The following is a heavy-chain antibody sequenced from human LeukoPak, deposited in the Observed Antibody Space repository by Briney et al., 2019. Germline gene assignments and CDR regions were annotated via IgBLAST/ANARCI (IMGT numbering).Heavy chain of an antibody. CDR3: ARNGAYNLDY. Sequence: SETLSLTCAVYGGSFSGYYWSWIRQPPGKGLEWIGEIFHSGSTNYNPSLKSRLTISLDKSKNQFSLKLNSVTAADTAVYYCARNGAYNLDYWGQGTLVTVSS. J-gene: IGHJ4*02. CDR2: IFHSGST. V-gene: IGHV4-34*12. CDR1: GGSFSGYY. D-gene: IGHD1-14*01.